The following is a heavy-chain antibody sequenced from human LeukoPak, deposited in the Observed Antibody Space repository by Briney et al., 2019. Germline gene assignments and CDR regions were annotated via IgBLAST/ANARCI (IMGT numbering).Heavy chain of an antibody. CDR3: ARDPGYCSSTSCYEDWYFDL. CDR1: GFTLSSYG. Sequence: PGGSLRLSCAASGFTLSSYGMHWVRQAPGKGLEWVAFIQYDGKYYADSVKGRITLSRDNSKNSLYLQMNSLRAEDTAVYYCARDPGYCSSTSCYEDWYFDLWGRGTLVTVSS. D-gene: IGHD2-2*01. J-gene: IGHJ2*01. CDR2: IQYDGK. V-gene: IGHV3-30*02.